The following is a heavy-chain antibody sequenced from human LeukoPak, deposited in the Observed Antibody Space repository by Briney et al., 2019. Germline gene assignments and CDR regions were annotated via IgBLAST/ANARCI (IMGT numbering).Heavy chain of an antibody. J-gene: IGHJ4*02. Sequence: ASVKVSCKASGYTFTGYYMHWVRQAPGQGLEWMGGFDPEDGETIYAQKFQGRVTMTEDTSTDTAYMELSSLRSEDTAVYYCATGLLLFDYWGQGTLVTVSS. D-gene: IGHD3-10*01. CDR1: GYTFTGYY. CDR2: FDPEDGET. V-gene: IGHV1-24*01. CDR3: ATGLLLFDY.